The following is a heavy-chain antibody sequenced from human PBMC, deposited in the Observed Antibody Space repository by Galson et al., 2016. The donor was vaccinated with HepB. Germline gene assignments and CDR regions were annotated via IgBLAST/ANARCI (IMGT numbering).Heavy chain of an antibody. J-gene: IGHJ4*02. CDR1: GLTFSYVW. D-gene: IGHD3-9*01. Sequence: SLRLSCAASGLTFSYVWMSWVRQAPGKRLEWVVRIRSKTDGGATDYAAPVKGRFSISRDDSKNTVYLQMNSLKTEDTAVYYCATHFYDVLTGYSYYFDHWGQGTLVTVSS. V-gene: IGHV3-15*01. CDR3: ATHFYDVLTGYSYYFDH. CDR2: IRSKTDGGAT.